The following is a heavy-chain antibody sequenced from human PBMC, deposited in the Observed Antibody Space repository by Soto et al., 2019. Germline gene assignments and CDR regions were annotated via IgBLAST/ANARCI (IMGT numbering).Heavy chain of an antibody. J-gene: IGHJ3*01. Sequence: PGESLKISCKASGYIFSSFYINWVRQAPGQGLEWMGWTSGYSGNSKYAQKFQGRVTMTTDTSTNTGYMEMRSLTSDDTAVYYCARDIFGHVDAFDLWGQGTMVTVS. CDR1: GYIFSSFY. CDR2: TSGYSGNS. V-gene: IGHV1-18*01. CDR3: ARDIFGHVDAFDL. D-gene: IGHD3-3*02.